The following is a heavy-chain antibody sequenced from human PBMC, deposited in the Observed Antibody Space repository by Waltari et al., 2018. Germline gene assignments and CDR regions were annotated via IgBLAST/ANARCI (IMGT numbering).Heavy chain of an antibody. D-gene: IGHD4-4*01. J-gene: IGHJ6*02. CDR2: INHSGST. CDR1: GGSFSGYY. CDR3: ARVHSNYYYGMDV. Sequence: QVQLQQWGAGLLKPSETLSLTCAVYGGSFSGYYWSWIRQPPGKGLEWIGEINHSGSTNYSPSLKSRVTISVDTSKNQFSLKLSSVTAADTAVYYCARVHSNYYYGMDVWGQGTTVTVSS. V-gene: IGHV4-34*01.